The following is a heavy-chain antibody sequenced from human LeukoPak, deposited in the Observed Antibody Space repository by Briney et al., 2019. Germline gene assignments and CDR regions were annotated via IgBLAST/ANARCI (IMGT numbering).Heavy chain of an antibody. J-gene: IGHJ4*02. CDR3: AKDPNYYDSSGLTYYFDY. CDR1: GFTFSSYA. D-gene: IGHD3-22*01. CDR2: ISGSGGST. Sequence: GGSLRLSCAASGFTFSSYAMSWVSQAPGKGLEWVSAISGSGGSTYYADSVKGRFTISRDNSKNTLYLQMNSLRAEDTAVYYCAKDPNYYDSSGLTYYFDYWGQGTLVTVSS. V-gene: IGHV3-23*01.